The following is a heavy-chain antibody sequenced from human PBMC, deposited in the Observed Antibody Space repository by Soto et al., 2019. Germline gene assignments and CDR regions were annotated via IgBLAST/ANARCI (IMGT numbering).Heavy chain of an antibody. CDR3: ARETVGAYDY. CDR1: RATFTGYY. Sequence: VASVKVSCKASRATFTGYYMHWVRQAPGQGLEWMGWINPNNGDTKYAQTFQDRVTMTRDTSISTAYMDLSRLRSDDTAVYYCARETVGAYDYWGQGTLVTVSS. J-gene: IGHJ4*02. CDR2: INPNNGDT. V-gene: IGHV1-2*02. D-gene: IGHD1-26*01.